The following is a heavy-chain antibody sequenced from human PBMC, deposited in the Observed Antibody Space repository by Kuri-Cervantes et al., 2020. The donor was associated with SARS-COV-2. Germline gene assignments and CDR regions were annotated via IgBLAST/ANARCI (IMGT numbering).Heavy chain of an antibody. D-gene: IGHD6-13*01. CDR3: AKDIIAAAAMTIDY. V-gene: IGHV3-9*01. CDR1: GFTFDDYA. J-gene: IGHJ4*02. Sequence: GGSLRLSCAASGFTFDDYAMHWVRQAPGKGLEWVSGISWNSGSIGYADSVKGRFTISRDNAKNSLYLQMNSLRAGDTALYYCAKDIIAAAAMTIDYWGQGTLVTVSS. CDR2: ISWNSGSI.